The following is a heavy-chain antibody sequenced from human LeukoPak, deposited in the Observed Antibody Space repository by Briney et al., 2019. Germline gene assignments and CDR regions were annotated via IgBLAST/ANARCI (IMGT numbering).Heavy chain of an antibody. D-gene: IGHD3-22*01. J-gene: IGHJ4*02. Sequence: PGGSLRLSCAASGFTFSSYDMHWVRQATGKGLEWVSAIGTAGDTYYPGSVKGRFTISRENAMNSLYLQMNSLRAGDTAVYYCARAATFPDSSGYYLLYYFDYWGQGTLVTVSS. CDR2: IGTAGDT. CDR3: ARAATFPDSSGYYLLYYFDY. V-gene: IGHV3-13*01. CDR1: GFTFSSYD.